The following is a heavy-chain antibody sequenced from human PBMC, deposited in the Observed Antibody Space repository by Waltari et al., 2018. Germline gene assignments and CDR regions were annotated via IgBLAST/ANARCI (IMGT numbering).Heavy chain of an antibody. V-gene: IGHV3-23*04. J-gene: IGHJ4*02. D-gene: IGHD6-13*01. CDR2: ISGPALTT. Sequence: EVQLVESGGCLVHPGGSLRLSVAASGFPFVTSPMTWVRQAPGKGLEWVSSISGPALTTFYADSVKGRFSISRDNSKKTLYLQINGLTADDTAVYYCAKVAGIAAAEFHFDFWGRGTLVTVSS. CDR3: AKVAGIAAAEFHFDF. CDR1: GFPFVTSP.